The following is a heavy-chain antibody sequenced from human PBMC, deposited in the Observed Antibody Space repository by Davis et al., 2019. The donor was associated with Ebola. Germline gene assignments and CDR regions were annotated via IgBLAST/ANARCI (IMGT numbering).Heavy chain of an antibody. CDR1: GFTFSSYW. V-gene: IGHV3-74*01. J-gene: IGHJ5*02. CDR3: ARGDHRDRRGDGYRP. Sequence: HTGGSLRLSCAASGFTFSSYWMHWVRQAPGKGLVWVSRINSDGSSTSYADSVKGRFTISRDNAKNTLYLQMNSLRAEDTAVYYCARGDHRDRRGDGYRPWGQGTLVTVSS. D-gene: IGHD5-24*01. CDR2: INSDGSST.